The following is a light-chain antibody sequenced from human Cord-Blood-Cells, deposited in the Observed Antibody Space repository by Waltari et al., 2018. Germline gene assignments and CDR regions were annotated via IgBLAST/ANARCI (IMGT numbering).Light chain of an antibody. CDR3: SSYTSSSTLV. CDR1: SRDVGGYNY. Sequence: QSALTQPASVSGSPGQSITISCTGTSRDVGGYNYLYWYQQHPGKAPKLMIYDVSNRPSGVSKRFSGSKSGNTASLTISGLQAEDEADYYCSSYTSSSTLVFGGGTKLTVL. J-gene: IGLJ3*02. V-gene: IGLV2-14*01. CDR2: DVS.